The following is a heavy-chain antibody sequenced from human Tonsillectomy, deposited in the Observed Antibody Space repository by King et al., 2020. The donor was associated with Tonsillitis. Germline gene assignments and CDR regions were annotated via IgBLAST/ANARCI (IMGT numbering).Heavy chain of an antibody. CDR3: ARDEPTYYYGSGSYYKTPLDV. J-gene: IGHJ6*02. CDR1: GFTFSSYS. CDR2: ISSSSSTI. D-gene: IGHD3-10*01. Sequence: VQLVESGGGLVQPGGSLRLSCAASGFTFSSYSMNWVRQAPGKRLEWVSYISSSSSTIYYADSVKGRFTISRDNAKNSLYLQMNSLRDEDTAVYYCARDEPTYYYGSGSYYKTPLDVWGQGTTVTVSS. V-gene: IGHV3-48*02.